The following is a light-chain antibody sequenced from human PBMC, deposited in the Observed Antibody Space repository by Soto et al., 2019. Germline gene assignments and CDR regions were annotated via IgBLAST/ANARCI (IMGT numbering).Light chain of an antibody. CDR3: QQYNTYSTT. J-gene: IGKJ1*01. V-gene: IGKV1-5*01. CDR2: DAS. Sequence: DIQMTQSPSTLSASAGDRVTITCRASQNINNWLAWYQQRPGKAPKLLIYDASRLERGVPPRFSGSGSGTEFTLTISSLQPDDFATYYCQQYNTYSTTFGQGTKVEIK. CDR1: QNINNW.